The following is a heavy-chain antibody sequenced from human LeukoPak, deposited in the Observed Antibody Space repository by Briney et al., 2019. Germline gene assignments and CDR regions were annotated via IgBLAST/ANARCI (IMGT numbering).Heavy chain of an antibody. D-gene: IGHD1-26*01. Sequence: GGSLRLSCAASGFTFSSYAMYWVRQAPGKGLEWVSAISGSGGSTYYADSVKGRFTISRDNSKNTLYLQMNSLRAEDTAVYYCAKARGATVNDPADYWGQGILVTVSS. J-gene: IGHJ4*02. CDR1: GFTFSSYA. CDR2: ISGSGGST. V-gene: IGHV3-23*01. CDR3: AKARGATVNDPADY.